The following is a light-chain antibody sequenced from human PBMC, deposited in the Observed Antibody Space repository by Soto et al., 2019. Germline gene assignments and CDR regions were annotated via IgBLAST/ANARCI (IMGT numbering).Light chain of an antibody. CDR3: SSYTRSSTLV. Sequence: QSALTQPASVSGSPGQSITISCTGTSSDVGGYNYVSWYQQHPGKAPKLMIYDVSNRPSGVSNRFSGSKSGNTASLTISGLQAEDEADYYCSSYTRSSTLVFGPGTKVTVL. CDR2: DVS. CDR1: SSDVGGYNY. J-gene: IGLJ1*01. V-gene: IGLV2-14*01.